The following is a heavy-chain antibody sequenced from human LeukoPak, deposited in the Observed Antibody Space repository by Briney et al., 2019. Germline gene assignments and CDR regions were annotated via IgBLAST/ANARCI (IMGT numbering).Heavy chain of an antibody. D-gene: IGHD4-17*01. Sequence: GGSLRLSCAASGFTFSSYAMSWVRQAPGKGLKWVSAISGSGGSTYYADSVKGRFTISRDNSKNTLYLQMNSLRAEDTAVYYCAKDRVFYGDYFDYWGQGTLVTVSS. CDR3: AKDRVFYGDYFDY. J-gene: IGHJ4*02. V-gene: IGHV3-23*01. CDR1: GFTFSSYA. CDR2: ISGSGGST.